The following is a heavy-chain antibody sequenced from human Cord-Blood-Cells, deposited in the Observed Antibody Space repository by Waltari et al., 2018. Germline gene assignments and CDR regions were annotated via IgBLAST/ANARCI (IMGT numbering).Heavy chain of an antibody. CDR2: INPNRGGT. CDR3: ARGGSLGIINSLSWYFDL. D-gene: IGHD3-16*01. J-gene: IGHJ2*01. Sequence: QVQLVQSGAEVKKPGASVKVSCKASGYTFTGSYMNWVRQAHGQGLEWRGRINPNRGGTTYAQKLQGRGTMTRDTSISTAYMELSRLRSDDTAVYYCARGGSLGIINSLSWYFDLWGRGTLVTVSS. CDR1: GYTFTGSY. V-gene: IGHV1-2*02.